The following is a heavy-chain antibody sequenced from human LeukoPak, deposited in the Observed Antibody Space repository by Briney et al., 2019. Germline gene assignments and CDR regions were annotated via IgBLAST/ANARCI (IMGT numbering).Heavy chain of an antibody. V-gene: IGHV3-74*01. CDR1: GNYW. Sequence: GGSLRLSCAASGNYWMHWVRQAPGKGLVWVSRINSDGSSTSYADSVKGRFTISRDNAKNTLYLQMNSLRAEDTAVYYCARAANPYFQHWGQGTLVTVSS. J-gene: IGHJ1*01. CDR2: INSDGSST. CDR3: ARAANPYFQH. D-gene: IGHD4/OR15-4a*01.